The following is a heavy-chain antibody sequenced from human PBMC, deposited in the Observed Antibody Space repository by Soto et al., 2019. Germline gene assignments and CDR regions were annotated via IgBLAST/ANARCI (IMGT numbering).Heavy chain of an antibody. CDR2: ISSSSSYI. J-gene: IGHJ6*02. CDR1: GFTFSSYS. V-gene: IGHV3-21*01. D-gene: IGHD3-22*01. Sequence: GGSLRLSCAASGFTFSSYSMNWVRQAPGKGLEWVSSISSSSSYIYYADSVKGRFTISRDNAKNSLYLQMNSLRAEDTAVYYCARDHHLTHYDSINGMDVWGQGPTVTVS. CDR3: ARDHHLTHYDSINGMDV.